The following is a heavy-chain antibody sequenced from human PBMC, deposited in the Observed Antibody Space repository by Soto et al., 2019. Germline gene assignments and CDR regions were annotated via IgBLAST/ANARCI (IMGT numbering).Heavy chain of an antibody. CDR2: ISGSGDST. CDR1: GFTFSSYA. J-gene: IGHJ4*02. CDR3: ARRGSGSYYDY. V-gene: IGHV3-23*01. Sequence: EVQLLESGGGLVQPGGSLRLSCAASGFTFSSYAMRWVRQAPVKGLEWVSAISGSGDSTYYADSVKGRFTISRDNSKNTLYLQMNSLRGEDTAVYHCARRGSGSYYDYWGQGTLVTVSS. D-gene: IGHD1-26*01.